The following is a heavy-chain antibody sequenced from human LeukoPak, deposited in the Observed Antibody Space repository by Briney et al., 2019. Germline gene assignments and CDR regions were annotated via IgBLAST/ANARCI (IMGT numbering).Heavy chain of an antibody. D-gene: IGHD5-24*01. CDR2: INPNSGGT. CDR1: GYTFTGYY. J-gene: IGHJ4*02. Sequence: ASVKVSCKASGYTFTGYYMHWVRPAPGQGLDWMGWINPNSGGTKYAQNFQGRVTLTTDTSINTAYMELSSLRSDDTAVYYCAREGRNGYNEGYFDYWGQGTLVTVSS. CDR3: AREGRNGYNEGYFDY. V-gene: IGHV1-2*02.